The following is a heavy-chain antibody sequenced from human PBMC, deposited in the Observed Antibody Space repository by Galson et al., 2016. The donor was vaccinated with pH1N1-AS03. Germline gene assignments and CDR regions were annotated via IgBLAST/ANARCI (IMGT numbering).Heavy chain of an antibody. Sequence: SLRLSCAASGFSFRRYWMHWVRQAPGKGLVWVSHINSDGTNTNFADSVKGRFDLSRDNAKNNLDLQMNGLTADYTAVDYCARGPGYCTGGVCYSNWYFDLWGRGTLVTVSS. J-gene: IGHJ2*01. V-gene: IGHV3-74*01. CDR3: ARGPGYCTGGVCYSNWYFDL. CDR1: GFSFRRYW. CDR2: INSDGTNT. D-gene: IGHD2-8*02.